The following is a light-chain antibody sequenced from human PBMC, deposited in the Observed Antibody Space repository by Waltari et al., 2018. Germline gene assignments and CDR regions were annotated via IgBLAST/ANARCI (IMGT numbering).Light chain of an antibody. CDR1: SSTIGAGSD. J-gene: IGLJ2*01. CDR2: GNS. V-gene: IGLV1-40*01. CDR3: QSYDSSLSVV. Sequence: QSVLTQPPSVSGAPGQRVTISCTGSSSTIGAGSDEHGYQQLPGTAPNLLIYGNSNRPSGVPDRFSGSKSGTSASLAITGLQAEDEADYYCQSYDSSLSVVFGGGTKLTVL.